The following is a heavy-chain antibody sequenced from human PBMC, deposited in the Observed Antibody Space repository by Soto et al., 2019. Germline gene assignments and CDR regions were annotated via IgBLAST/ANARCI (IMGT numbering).Heavy chain of an antibody. J-gene: IGHJ4*02. CDR3: ARVRSGYDFWSGYDY. CDR2: INPSGGST. CDR1: GYTFTSYY. D-gene: IGHD3-3*01. V-gene: IGHV1-46*01. Sequence: GASVKVSCKASGYTFTSYYMHWVRQAPGQGLEWMGIINPSGGSTSYAQKFQGRVTMTRDTSTSTVYMELSSLRSEDTAVYYCARVRSGYDFWSGYDYWGQGTLVTVSS.